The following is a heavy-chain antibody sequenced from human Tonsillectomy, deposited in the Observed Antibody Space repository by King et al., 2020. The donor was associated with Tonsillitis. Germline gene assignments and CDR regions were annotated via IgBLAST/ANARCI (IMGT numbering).Heavy chain of an antibody. D-gene: IGHD1-26*01. CDR2: INPNSGGT. CDR1: GYTFTGYY. J-gene: IGHJ4*02. V-gene: IGHV1-2*02. Sequence: VQLVESGAEVKKPGASVKVSCKASGYTFTGYYMHWVRQAPGQGLEWMGWINPNSGGTNYAQKFQGRVTRTRDTSISTAYMGLGRRRSDDTAVYYCARPERGSGSYYYWGQGTLVTVSS. CDR3: ARPERGSGSYYY.